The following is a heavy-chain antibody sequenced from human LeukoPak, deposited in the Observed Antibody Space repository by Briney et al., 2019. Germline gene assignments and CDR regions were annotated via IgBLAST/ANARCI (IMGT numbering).Heavy chain of an antibody. CDR1: GGSICSGGCF. V-gene: IGHV4-30-4*02. Sequence: PSETLSLTCTVAGGSICSGGCFGKWIRQPPGKGLEWIGYIYYSGSTYYNPSLESRIPISVDTSKQRFSLKLSSVTAGDTAVYYCARVRRGTMVRGVSGWFDPWGQGTLVTVSS. CDR3: ARVRRGTMVRGVSGWFDP. J-gene: IGHJ5*02. D-gene: IGHD3-10*01. CDR2: IYYSGST.